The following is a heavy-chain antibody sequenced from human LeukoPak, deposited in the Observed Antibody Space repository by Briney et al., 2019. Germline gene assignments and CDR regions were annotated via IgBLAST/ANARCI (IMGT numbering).Heavy chain of an antibody. CDR3: ARERQFDY. Sequence: NPGGSLRLSCAASGFTYSSYWMHWVRQAPGEGLEWVSSISSSSSYIYYADSVKGRFTISRDNAKNSLYLQMNSLRAEDTAVYYCARERQFDYWGQGTLVTVSS. J-gene: IGHJ4*02. CDR1: GFTYSSYW. V-gene: IGHV3-21*01. CDR2: ISSSSSYI. D-gene: IGHD6-25*01.